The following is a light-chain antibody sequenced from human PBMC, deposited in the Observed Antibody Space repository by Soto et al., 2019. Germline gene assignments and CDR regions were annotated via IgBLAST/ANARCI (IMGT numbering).Light chain of an antibody. CDR3: QQYNSYS. Sequence: DIQMPQSPSTVSAYVGARVTITCRASQSITTWLAWYQQRPGKAPKLLIYDVSSLESGVPSRFSGSGSGTEFTLTISSLQPDDLATYYCQQYNSYSFGQGTKVDIK. CDR2: DVS. J-gene: IGKJ1*01. CDR1: QSITTW. V-gene: IGKV1-5*01.